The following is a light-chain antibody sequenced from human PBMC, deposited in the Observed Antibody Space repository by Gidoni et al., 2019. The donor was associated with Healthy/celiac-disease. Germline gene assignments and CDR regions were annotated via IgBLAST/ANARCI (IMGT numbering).Light chain of an antibody. CDR2: KAS. CDR3: QQYNSFLLT. CDR1: QSISSW. J-gene: IGKJ4*01. Sequence: DIQMTQSPSTLSASVGDRVTITCRASQSISSWLAWYQQKPGKAPKLLIYKASSLESGVPSRFSGSGSGTEFTLTISSLQPDDFATYYCQQYNSFLLTFGGGTKVEIK. V-gene: IGKV1-5*03.